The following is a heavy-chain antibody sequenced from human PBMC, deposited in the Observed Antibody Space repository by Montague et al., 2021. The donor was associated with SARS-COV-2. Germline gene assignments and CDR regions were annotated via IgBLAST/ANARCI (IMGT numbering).Heavy chain of an antibody. V-gene: IGHV4-31*03. J-gene: IGHJ3*02. Sequence: TLSLTCTVSGGSISSGGYYWSWIRQHPGKGLEWIGYIYYSGSTYYNPSLKSRVTISVDTSKNQLSLKLSSVTAADTAVYYCARARITMIVVVNDFDIWGQGTMVTVSS. CDR3: ARARITMIVVVNDFDI. CDR2: IYYSGST. D-gene: IGHD3-22*01. CDR1: GGSISSGGYY.